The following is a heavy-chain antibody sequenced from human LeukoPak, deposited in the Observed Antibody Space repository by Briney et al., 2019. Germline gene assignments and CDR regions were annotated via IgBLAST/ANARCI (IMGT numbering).Heavy chain of an antibody. CDR3: ARERSIAVAGTGWFDP. J-gene: IGHJ5*02. CDR1: GYTFTSYY. CDR2: INPSGGST. V-gene: IGHV1-46*01. Sequence: ASVKVSCKVSGYTFTSYYMHWVRQASGQGLEWMGIINPSGGSTSYAQKFQGRVTMTRDMSTSTVYMELSSLRSEDTAVYYCARERSIAVAGTGWFDPWGQGTLVTVSS. D-gene: IGHD6-19*01.